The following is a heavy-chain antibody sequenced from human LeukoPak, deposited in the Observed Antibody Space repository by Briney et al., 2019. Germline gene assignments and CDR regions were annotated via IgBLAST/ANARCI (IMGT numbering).Heavy chain of an antibody. J-gene: IGHJ5*02. CDR3: AREARGVYNFGRFDL. V-gene: IGHV3-48*03. Sequence: PGGSLRLSCKASGFTFRSSEMHWVRQAPGKGLEWVSYINERGGNPNYADSVKGRFTISRDNAENSLYLQMHSLRDEDTAVYYCAREARGVYNFGRFDLWGLGTLVTVS. CDR1: GFTFRSSE. D-gene: IGHD5-24*01. CDR2: INERGGNP.